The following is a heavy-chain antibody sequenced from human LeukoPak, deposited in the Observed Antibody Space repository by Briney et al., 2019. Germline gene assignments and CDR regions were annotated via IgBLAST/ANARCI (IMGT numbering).Heavy chain of an antibody. Sequence: GGSLRLSCAASGFTFSNYAMHWVRQAPGKGLEWLAYIRYDGSSKYYADFVKGRFTISRDNSKNTLYVQMNSLRADDTAVYYCAKDGGGGSKDYYYMGVWGKGTTVTISS. V-gene: IGHV3-30*02. D-gene: IGHD2-15*01. J-gene: IGHJ6*03. CDR3: AKDGGGGSKDYYYMGV. CDR1: GFTFSNYA. CDR2: IRYDGSSK.